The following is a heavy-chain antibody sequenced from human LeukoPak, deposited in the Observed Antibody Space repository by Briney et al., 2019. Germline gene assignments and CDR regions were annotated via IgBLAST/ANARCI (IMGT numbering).Heavy chain of an antibody. CDR2: IDASGRNT. CDR3: AKFAQRYCSGGSCHPFDY. D-gene: IGHD2-15*01. Sequence: GGSLRLSCAASGFTFSNFGMAWVRQAPGKGLEWVSAIDASGRNTHYAGSVKGRFSISRDNSKNTLILQMNSLRVEDTAVYYCAKFAQRYCSGGSCHPFDYWGQGTLVTVSS. J-gene: IGHJ4*02. V-gene: IGHV3-23*01. CDR1: GFTFSNFG.